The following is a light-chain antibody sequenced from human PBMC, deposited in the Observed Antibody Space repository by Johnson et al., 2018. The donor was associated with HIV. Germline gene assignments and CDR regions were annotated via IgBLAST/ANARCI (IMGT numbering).Light chain of an antibody. CDR2: ENN. CDR3: GTWDNSLSAGV. Sequence: QSILTQPPSVSAAPGQKVTISCSGSSSNIESNYVSWYQQLPGAIPKLLIFENNKRPSGIPDRFSGSKSGTSATLGIAGLQTGDEADYYCGTWDNSLSAGVFGSGTKVTVL. J-gene: IGLJ1*01. V-gene: IGLV1-51*02. CDR1: SSNIESNY.